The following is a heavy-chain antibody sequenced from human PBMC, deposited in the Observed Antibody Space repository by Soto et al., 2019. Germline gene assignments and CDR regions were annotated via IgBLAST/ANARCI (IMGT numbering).Heavy chain of an antibody. CDR3: ARWGNNKKLDY. Sequence: PGGSLRLSCVASGFTFSSNGMHWVRQAPGKGLEWVAVIWYDGSNKYYADSVEGRFFISRDNFKNILYLQMNSLRADDTAVYYCARWGNNKKLDYWGQGTLVTVSS. V-gene: IGHV3-33*01. D-gene: IGHD3-16*01. CDR2: IWYDGSNK. J-gene: IGHJ4*02. CDR1: GFTFSSNG.